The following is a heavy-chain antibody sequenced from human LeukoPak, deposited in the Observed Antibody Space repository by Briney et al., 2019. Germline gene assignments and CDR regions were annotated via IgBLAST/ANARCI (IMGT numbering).Heavy chain of an antibody. CDR3: ARSGCSSTSCGDY. J-gene: IGHJ4*02. CDR2: ITNDGSST. V-gene: IGHV3-74*01. CDR1: GLTFSSHW. D-gene: IGHD2-2*01. Sequence: GGSLRLSCAASGLTFSSHWMHWVRQAPGKGLVWVSRITNDGSSTTYADSVKGRFTISRDNAKNMLYLQVNSLRAEDTAVYYCARSGCSSTSCGDYWGQGTLVTVSS.